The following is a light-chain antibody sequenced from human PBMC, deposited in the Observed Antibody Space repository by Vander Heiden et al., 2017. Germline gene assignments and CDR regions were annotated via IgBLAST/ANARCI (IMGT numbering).Light chain of an antibody. CDR2: AAS. CDR3: QKYNSALGIT. V-gene: IGKV1-27*01. Sequence: DIQMTPSPSSLSASVGDRVTITCRASQGISNYLAWYQQKPGKVPKLLIYAASTLQSGVPSRFSGSGSGTDFTLTISSLQPEDVATYYCQKYNSALGITFGQGTRLXIK. J-gene: IGKJ5*01. CDR1: QGISNY.